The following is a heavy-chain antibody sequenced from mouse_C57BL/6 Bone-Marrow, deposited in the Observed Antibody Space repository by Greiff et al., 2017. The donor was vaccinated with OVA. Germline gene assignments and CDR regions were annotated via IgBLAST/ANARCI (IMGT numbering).Heavy chain of an antibody. CDR3: AREVYYGSSWDY. Sequence: QVQLQQSGAELVRPGTSVKVSCKASGYAFTNYLIEWVKQRPGQGLEWIGVINPGSGGTNYNEKFKGKATLTADKSSSTAYMQLSSLTSEDSAVYYCAREVYYGSSWDYWGQGTSVTVSS. D-gene: IGHD1-1*01. J-gene: IGHJ4*01. V-gene: IGHV1-54*01. CDR2: INPGSGGT. CDR1: GYAFTNYL.